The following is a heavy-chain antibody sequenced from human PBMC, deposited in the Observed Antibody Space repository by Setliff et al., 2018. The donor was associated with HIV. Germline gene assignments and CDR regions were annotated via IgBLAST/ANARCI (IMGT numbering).Heavy chain of an antibody. CDR1: GFTVSSSY. CDR3: ARSRPCNSALDY. J-gene: IGHJ4*02. V-gene: IGHV3-66*02. CDR2: IYSDGST. Sequence: GGSLRLSCEASGFTVSSSYMAWVRQAPGKGLEWVSTIYSDGSTYHRDSVKGRFTLSRDNPKNTVYLQVGSLRPDDTAMYYCARSRPCNSALDYWGQGTLVTVSS. D-gene: IGHD4-4*01.